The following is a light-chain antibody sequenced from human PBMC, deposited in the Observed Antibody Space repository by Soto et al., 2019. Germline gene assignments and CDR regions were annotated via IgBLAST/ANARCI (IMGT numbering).Light chain of an antibody. CDR2: DAS. V-gene: IGKV1-5*01. CDR3: QQYNDYSPYT. Sequence: DIQMTQSPSTLSVSVGDRVTVTCRASQTVYTWLAWYQQKPGKAPKLLIYDASILNNGVTSRFSGSGSGTYFTLTITSLQPDDFATYYCQQYNDYSPYTFGQGTKVQI. J-gene: IGKJ2*01. CDR1: QTVYTW.